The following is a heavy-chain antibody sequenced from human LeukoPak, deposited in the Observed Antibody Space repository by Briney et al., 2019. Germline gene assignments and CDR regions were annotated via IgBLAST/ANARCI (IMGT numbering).Heavy chain of an antibody. CDR2: IYYSGST. Sequence: PSQTLSLTCTVSGGSISSGDYYWSWIRQPPGKGLEWIGYIYYSGSTYYNPSLKSRVTISVDTSKNQFSLKLSSVTAADTAVYYCARDEGPYSSLPNGAFDIWGQGTMVTVSS. D-gene: IGHD6-6*01. CDR3: ARDEGPYSSLPNGAFDI. J-gene: IGHJ3*02. CDR1: GGSISSGDYY. V-gene: IGHV4-30-4*08.